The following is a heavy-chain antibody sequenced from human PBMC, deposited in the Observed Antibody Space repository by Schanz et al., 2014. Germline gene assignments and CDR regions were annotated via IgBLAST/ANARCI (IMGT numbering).Heavy chain of an antibody. D-gene: IGHD3-10*02. V-gene: IGHV4-34*01. CDR1: GGSFSGYY. CDR2: INHGGST. Sequence: QVQLQQWGAGLLKPSETLSLTCAVYGGSFSGYYWSWIRQPPRKGLEWIAEINHGGSTNYNPSLKSRVTIAVNASKDQISLKFDYLAGADTAVYFCARLPGGCCSGIWDGWGQGTSVTVSS. CDR3: ARLPGGCCSGIWDG. J-gene: IGHJ6*02.